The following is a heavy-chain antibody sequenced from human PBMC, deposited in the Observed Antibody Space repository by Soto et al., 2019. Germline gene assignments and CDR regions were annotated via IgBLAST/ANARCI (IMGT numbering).Heavy chain of an antibody. V-gene: IGHV3-7*01. CDR3: ASSQLTYYYDSSTLMGIPFDY. J-gene: IGHJ4*02. CDR1: GFTFSSYW. CDR2: IKQDGSEK. Sequence: HPGGSLRLSCAASGFTFSSYWMSWVRQAPGKGLEWVANIKQDGSEKYYVDSVKGRFTIFRDNAKNSLYLQMNSLRAEDTAVYYCASSQLTYYYDSSTLMGIPFDYWGQGTLVTVSS. D-gene: IGHD3-22*01.